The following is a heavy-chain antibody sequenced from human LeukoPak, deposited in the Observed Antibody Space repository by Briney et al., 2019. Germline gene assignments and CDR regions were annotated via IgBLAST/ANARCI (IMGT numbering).Heavy chain of an antibody. D-gene: IGHD3-9*01. CDR2: ISYDGSNK. CDR1: GFTFSSYA. Sequence: GGSLRLSCAASGFTFSSYAMHWVRQAPGKGLEWVAVISYDGSNKYYADSVKGRFTISRDNSMNTLYLQMNSLRAEDTALYYCARGHGGAYDSVTATDDYMDVWGKGTTVT. CDR3: ARGHGGAYDSVTATDDYMDV. J-gene: IGHJ6*03. V-gene: IGHV3-30*04.